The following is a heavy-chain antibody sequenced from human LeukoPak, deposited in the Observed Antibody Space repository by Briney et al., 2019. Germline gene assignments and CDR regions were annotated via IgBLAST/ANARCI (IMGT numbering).Heavy chain of an antibody. CDR2: IYYSGST. CDR1: GGSISSSSYY. CDR3: ARQKWELDY. V-gene: IGHV4-39*01. J-gene: IGHJ4*02. D-gene: IGHD1-26*01. Sequence: SETPSLTCTVSGGSISSSSYYWGWIRQPPGKGLEWIGSIYYSGSTYYNPSLKSRVTISVDTSKNQFSLKLSSVTAADTAVYYCARQKWELDYWGQGTLVTVSS.